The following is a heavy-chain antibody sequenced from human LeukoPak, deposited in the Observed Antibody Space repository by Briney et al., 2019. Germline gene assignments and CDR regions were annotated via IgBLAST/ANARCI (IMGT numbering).Heavy chain of an antibody. J-gene: IGHJ3*02. CDR3: ASTYCSGGSCYSEAFDI. CDR1: GFTFSSYS. D-gene: IGHD2-15*01. V-gene: IGHV3-21*01. Sequence: PGGSLRLSCAASGFTFSSYSMNWVRQAPGKGLEWVSSISSSGSYIYYADSVKGRFTISRDNAKNSLYLQMNSLRAEDTAVYYCASTYCSGGSCYSEAFDIWGQGTMVTVSS. CDR2: ISSSGSYI.